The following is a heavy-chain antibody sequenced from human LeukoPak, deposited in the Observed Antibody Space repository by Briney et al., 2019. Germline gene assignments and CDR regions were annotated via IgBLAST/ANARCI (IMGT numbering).Heavy chain of an antibody. CDR2: ISSSSSYI. CDR1: GFTFSSYS. D-gene: IGHD1-26*01. J-gene: IGHJ3*02. Sequence: GGSLRLSCAASGFTFSSYSMNWVRQAPGKGLEWVSSISSSSSYIYYADSVKGRFTISRDNAKNSLYLQMSSLRAEDTAVYYCARAIVGAISDAFDIWGQGTMVTVSS. CDR3: ARAIVGAISDAFDI. V-gene: IGHV3-21*01.